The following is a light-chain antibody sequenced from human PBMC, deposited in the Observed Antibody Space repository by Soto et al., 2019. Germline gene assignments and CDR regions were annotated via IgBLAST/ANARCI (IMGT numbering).Light chain of an antibody. CDR1: ISDVGGYES. Sequence: QSVLTQPASVSGSPGQSITISCTGTISDVGGYESVSWFQQHPGSAPRLLISEGRRRPSGVSSRFSGSKYGNTASLTISGLQAEDEADYYCSSYTDTFTYVFGTGTKVTVL. V-gene: IGLV2-14*01. CDR2: EGR. J-gene: IGLJ1*01. CDR3: SSYTDTFTYV.